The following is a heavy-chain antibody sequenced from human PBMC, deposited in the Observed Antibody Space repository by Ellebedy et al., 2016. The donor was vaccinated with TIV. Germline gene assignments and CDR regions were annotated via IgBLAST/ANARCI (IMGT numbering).Heavy chain of an antibody. CDR2: INPNSGGR. CDR3: AREGMTTVTYYYGMDV. J-gene: IGHJ6*02. CDR1: GYTFSGYY. V-gene: IGHV1-2*02. D-gene: IGHD4-17*01. Sequence: AASVKVSCKASGYTFSGYYMHWVRQAPGQGLEWMGWINPNSGGRMYAPKFQGRVTMTGDTAVSTAYLELSRLSPDDTAVYYCAREGMTTVTYYYGMDVWGQGTTVTVSS.